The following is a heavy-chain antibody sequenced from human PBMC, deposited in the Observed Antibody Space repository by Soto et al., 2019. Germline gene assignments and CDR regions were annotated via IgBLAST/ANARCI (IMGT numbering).Heavy chain of an antibody. J-gene: IGHJ6*02. V-gene: IGHV3-30*04. CDR1: GFTFSSYT. CDR2: ISYDGRYK. D-gene: IGHD1-26*01. Sequence: SGGSLRLSCAASGFTFSSYTMHWVRQAPCKGLEWVAVISYDGRYKYYADSVKGRFTISRDNSKNTLYLEMNSLRAEDTAVYSCARVAEIYSGRYLGYQYYGMDVWGRGTTVTVSS. CDR3: ARVAEIYSGRYLGYQYYGMDV.